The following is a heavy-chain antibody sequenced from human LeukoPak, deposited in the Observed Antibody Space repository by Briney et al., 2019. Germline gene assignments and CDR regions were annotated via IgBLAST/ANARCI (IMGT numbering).Heavy chain of an antibody. CDR1: GDSISKNGFF. CDR2: INYRGDT. D-gene: IGHD3-16*02. CDR3: ARQGAQLSKSFFDP. J-gene: IGHJ5*02. Sequence: KPSETLSLTCSVSGDSISKNGFFWVWIRQPPGKGLEWMGSINYRGDTYYKPAPKSRVTISVDTSKNQFSLKLNSVNAADTAVYYCARQGAQLSKSFFDPWGQGTLVTVSS. V-gene: IGHV4-39*01.